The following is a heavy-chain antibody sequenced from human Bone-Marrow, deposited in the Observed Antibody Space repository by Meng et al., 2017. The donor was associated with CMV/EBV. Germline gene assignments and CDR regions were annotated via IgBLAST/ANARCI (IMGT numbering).Heavy chain of an antibody. CDR2: IYSGGST. D-gene: IGHD6-13*01. CDR1: GFTVSSNY. CDR3: AKGALAAAGLIDY. V-gene: IGHV3-53*01. Sequence: GESLKISCAASGFTVSSNYMSWVRQAPGKGLEWVSVIYSGGSTYYADSVKGRFTISRDNSKNTLYLQMNSLRAEDTAVYYCAKGALAAAGLIDYWGQGTLVTVSS. J-gene: IGHJ4*02.